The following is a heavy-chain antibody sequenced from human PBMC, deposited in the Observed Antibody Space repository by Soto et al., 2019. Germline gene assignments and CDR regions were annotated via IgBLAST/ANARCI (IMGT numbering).Heavy chain of an antibody. CDR3: ARDQAYGMDV. CDR1: GYIFGNNG. CDR2: ISVYNGDT. J-gene: IGHJ6*02. Sequence: QVQLVQSGAEVKKPGASMKVSCKASGYIFGNNGITWVRQAPGQGLEWMGWISVYNGDTNYAQKLQGRVTMTTDTSTSTVYMELRSLRSDDTAVYYCARDQAYGMDVWGQGTTVTVSS. D-gene: IGHD2-8*01. V-gene: IGHV1-18*01.